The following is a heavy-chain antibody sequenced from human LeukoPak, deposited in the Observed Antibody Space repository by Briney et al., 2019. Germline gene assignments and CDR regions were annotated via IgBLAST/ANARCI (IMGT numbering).Heavy chain of an antibody. J-gene: IGHJ3*02. Sequence: GGSLRLSCAASGFTFSSYWMSWVRQAPGKGLEWVANIKQDGSEKYYVDPVKGRFTISRDNAKNSLYLQMNSLRAEDTAVYYCAKYSSSPSKAFDIWGQGTLVTVSS. CDR2: IKQDGSEK. CDR3: AKYSSSPSKAFDI. V-gene: IGHV3-7*01. CDR1: GFTFSSYW. D-gene: IGHD6-6*01.